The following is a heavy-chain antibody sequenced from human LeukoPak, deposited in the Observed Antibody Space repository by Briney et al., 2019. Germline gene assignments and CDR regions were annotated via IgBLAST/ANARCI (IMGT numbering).Heavy chain of an antibody. V-gene: IGHV5-51*01. Sequence: GESLQISCKGSGYIFTNYWIGWVRQLPGKGPEWMGIIYSGDADTRYSPSFQGQVTISADKSISTAYLQWSSLKASDTAMYYCARHLRLWQNWFDPWGQGTLVTVSS. CDR1: GYIFTNYW. CDR2: IYSGDADT. J-gene: IGHJ5*02. D-gene: IGHD5-18*01. CDR3: ARHLRLWQNWFDP.